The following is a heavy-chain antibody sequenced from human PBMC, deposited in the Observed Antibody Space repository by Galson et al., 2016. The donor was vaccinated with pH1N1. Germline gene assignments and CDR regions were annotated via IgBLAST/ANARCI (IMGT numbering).Heavy chain of an antibody. CDR2: ISGTSNTI. V-gene: IGHV3-48*02. D-gene: IGHD4-11*01. CDR1: GFTFSTYS. J-gene: IGHJ4*02. Sequence: SLRLSCAASGFTFSTYSFNWVRQAPGKGLEWISYISGTSNTIYYAASVKGRFTISRDNAKNSLSLQMNSLGHDGTAVYYCARALLYSNFVSEYWGLGTLVTVSS. CDR3: ARALLYSNFVSEY.